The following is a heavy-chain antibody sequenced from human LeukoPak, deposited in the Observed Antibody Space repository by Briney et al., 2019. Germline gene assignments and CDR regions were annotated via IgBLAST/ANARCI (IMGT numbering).Heavy chain of an antibody. J-gene: IGHJ4*02. D-gene: IGHD2-2*01. V-gene: IGHV1-2*02. CDR2: FNPNDGDT. CDR1: GYTFTDYY. Sequence: VASVKVSCKASGYTFTDYYMHWVRQAPGQGFEWMGWFNPNDGDTNYAQKFQGRVTMTRDTSISTAHMEVSRLRSDDTAVYYCARANFLYCSSSTCLFDYWGQGTLVTVSS. CDR3: ARANFLYCSSSTCLFDY.